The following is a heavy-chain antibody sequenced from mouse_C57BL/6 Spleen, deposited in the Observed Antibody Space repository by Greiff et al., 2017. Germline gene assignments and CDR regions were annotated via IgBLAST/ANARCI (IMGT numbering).Heavy chain of an antibody. D-gene: IGHD1-1*01. J-gene: IGHJ4*01. CDR1: GFSLTSYG. Sequence: QVQLQQSGPGLVQPSQSLSITCTVSGFSLTSYGVHWVRQSPGKGLEWLGVIWRGGSTDYNAAFMSRLSITKDNSKSQVFFKMNSLQADDTAIYXCAKPLTTVVALYAMDYWGQGTSVTVSS. CDR3: AKPLTTVVALYAMDY. CDR2: IWRGGST. V-gene: IGHV2-5*01.